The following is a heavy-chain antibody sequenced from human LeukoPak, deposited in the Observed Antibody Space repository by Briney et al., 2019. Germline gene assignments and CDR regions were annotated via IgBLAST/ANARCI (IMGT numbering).Heavy chain of an antibody. CDR3: ARERPIITYFDY. J-gene: IGHJ4*02. V-gene: IGHV3-33*01. Sequence: RSLRLSCAASGFTFSSYGIHWVRQAPGKGLEWVAVVWSDGTNKYYADSVKGRFTISRDNSKNTLSLQMNSLRAEDTAVYYCARERPIITYFDYWGQGTLVTVSS. CDR1: GFTFSSYG. D-gene: IGHD5-24*01. CDR2: VWSDGTNK.